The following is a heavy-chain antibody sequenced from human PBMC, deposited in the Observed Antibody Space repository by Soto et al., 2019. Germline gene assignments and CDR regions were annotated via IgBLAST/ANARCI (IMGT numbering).Heavy chain of an antibody. CDR1: GGSISSSSYY. D-gene: IGHD3-3*01. CDR2: IYYSGST. V-gene: IGHV4-39*01. Sequence: PSETLSLACTVSGGSISSSSYYWGWIRQPPGKGLEWIGSIYYSGSTYYNPSLKSRVTISVDTSKNQFSLKLSSVTAADTAVYYWSRSLRFLEWLFHYYGMDVWGQGTTVTVSS. J-gene: IGHJ6*02. CDR3: SRSLRFLEWLFHYYGMDV.